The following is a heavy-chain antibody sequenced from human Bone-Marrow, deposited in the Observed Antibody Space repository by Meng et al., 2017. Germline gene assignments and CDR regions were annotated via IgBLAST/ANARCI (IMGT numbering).Heavy chain of an antibody. J-gene: IGHJ4*02. CDR3: ARAGNVGVDY. CDR2: ISSSGSTI. Sequence: GESLKISCAASGFTFSSYEMNWVRQAPGKGLEWVSYISSSGSTIYYAGSVKGRFTISRDNAKHSLYLQSNSLRAEDTAVYYCARAGNVGVDYWGQGTLVTVSS. D-gene: IGHD3-16*01. CDR1: GFTFSSYE. V-gene: IGHV3-48*03.